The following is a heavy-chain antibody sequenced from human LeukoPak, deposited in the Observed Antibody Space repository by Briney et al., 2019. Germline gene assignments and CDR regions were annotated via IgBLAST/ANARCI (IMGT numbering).Heavy chain of an antibody. CDR2: ISYDGSNK. J-gene: IGHJ4*02. CDR1: GFTFSSYA. D-gene: IGHD3-16*01. CDR3: ARGGLPYDYVWGSPSGDY. Sequence: GGSLRLSCAASGFTFSSYAMHWVRQAPGKGLEWVAVISYDGSNKYYADSVKGRFTISRDNAENSLYLQVNSLRAEDTAVYYCARGGLPYDYVWGSPSGDYWGQGTLVTVSS. V-gene: IGHV3-30-3*01.